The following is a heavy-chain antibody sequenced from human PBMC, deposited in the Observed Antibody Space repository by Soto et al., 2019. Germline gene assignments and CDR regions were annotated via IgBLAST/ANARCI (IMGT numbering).Heavy chain of an antibody. J-gene: IGHJ5*02. CDR2: IYYSGST. Sequence: QVQLQESGPGLVKPSQTLSLTCTVSGGSISSGGYYWSWIRQHPGKGLEWIGYIYYSGSTYYNPSLKSRVTITVDTSKNQFSLKLSSVTAADTAVYYCARGSYSSSSGRWFDPWGQGTLVTVSS. V-gene: IGHV4-31*03. D-gene: IGHD6-6*01. CDR3: ARGSYSSSSGRWFDP. CDR1: GGSISSGGYY.